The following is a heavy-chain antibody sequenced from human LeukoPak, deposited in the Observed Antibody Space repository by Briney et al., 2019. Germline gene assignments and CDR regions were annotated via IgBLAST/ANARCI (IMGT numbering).Heavy chain of an antibody. D-gene: IGHD6-19*01. CDR1: GFTFSSYW. Sequence: PGGSLRLSCAASGFTFSSYWMSWVRQAPGKGLEWVANIKQDGSEKYYVDSVKGRFTISRDNAKNSLYLQMNSLRAEDTAVHYCARKRVLAVAGFDFWGQGTLVTVSS. CDR2: IKQDGSEK. V-gene: IGHV3-7*01. CDR3: ARKRVLAVAGFDF. J-gene: IGHJ4*02.